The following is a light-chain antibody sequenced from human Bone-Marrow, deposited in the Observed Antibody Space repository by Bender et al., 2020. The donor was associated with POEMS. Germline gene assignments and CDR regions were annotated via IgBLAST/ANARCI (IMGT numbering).Light chain of an antibody. CDR1: GGDVGGYDR. Sequence: QSALTQPASVSGSPGQSITISCTGSGGDVGGYDRVSWFQQHPGKAPKLIIYKDTNRPSGVSNRFSGSKSGSTASLTISGLQAEDEADYYCNSYTSTSTLVFGGGTKLTVL. J-gene: IGLJ2*01. CDR3: NSYTSTSTLV. CDR2: KDT. V-gene: IGLV2-14*02.